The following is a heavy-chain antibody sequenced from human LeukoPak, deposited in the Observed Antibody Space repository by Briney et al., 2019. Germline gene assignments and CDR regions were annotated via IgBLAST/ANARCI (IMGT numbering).Heavy chain of an antibody. D-gene: IGHD1-26*01. CDR1: GFTFSSYS. CDR3: AREDGTVGATSAFDI. V-gene: IGHV3-21*01. CDR2: INSRSNYI. J-gene: IGHJ3*02. Sequence: GGSLRLSCAASGFTFSSYSMNWVRQAPGKGLEWVSSINSRSNYIYYADSLKGRFTISRDNAKNSLYLQMNSLRAEDTAMYYCAREDGTVGATSAFDIWGQGTMVTVPS.